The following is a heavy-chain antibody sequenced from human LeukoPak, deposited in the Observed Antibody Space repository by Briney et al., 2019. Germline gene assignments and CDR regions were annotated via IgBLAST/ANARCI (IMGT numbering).Heavy chain of an antibody. J-gene: IGHJ4*02. Sequence: PGGSLRLSCAASGFSFSSYSINWVRQAPGKGLEWVSYISGDGNAKHYTDSVKGRFTISRDNAKNALYLQMNSLRAGDTAVYFCARDYVYAFDYWGQGTLVTVSS. D-gene: IGHD2/OR15-2a*01. CDR2: ISGDGNAK. V-gene: IGHV3-48*01. CDR3: ARDYVYAFDY. CDR1: GFSFSSYS.